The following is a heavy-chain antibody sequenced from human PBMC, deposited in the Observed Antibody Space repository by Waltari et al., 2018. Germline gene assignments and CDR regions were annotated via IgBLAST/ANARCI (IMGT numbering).Heavy chain of an antibody. CDR3: ARDAGGIAAADTSHFDS. Sequence: QVQLVQSGAEVKKPGASMKVSSKASGSNVSDFYIHCVRLTPGQGLEWMGWISPFSVGTSFAQSVQGRVTMTRDTAISTIYLELSSLRSDDTAIYYCARDAGGIAAADTSHFDSWGQGTLVTVSS. CDR2: ISPFSVGT. J-gene: IGHJ4*02. D-gene: IGHD6-13*01. V-gene: IGHV1-2*02. CDR1: GSNVSDFY.